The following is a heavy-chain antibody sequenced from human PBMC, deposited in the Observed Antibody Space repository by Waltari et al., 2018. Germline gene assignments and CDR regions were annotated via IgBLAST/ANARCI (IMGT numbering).Heavy chain of an antibody. V-gene: IGHV4-39*07. D-gene: IGHD2-15*01. CDR2: IYYSGST. CDR1: GGSISSSSYY. J-gene: IGHJ3*02. Sequence: QLQLQESGPGLVKPSETLSLTCTVSGGSISSSSYYWGWIRKPPGKGLEWIGSIYYSGSTYYNPSLKSRVTISVDTSKNQFSLKLSSVTAADTAVYYCARCVGVVAANHLLAFDIWGQGTMVTVSS. CDR3: ARCVGVVAANHLLAFDI.